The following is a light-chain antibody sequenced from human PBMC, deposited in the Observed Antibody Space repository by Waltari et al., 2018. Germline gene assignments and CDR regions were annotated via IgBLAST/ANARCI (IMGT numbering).Light chain of an antibody. CDR1: QCVTSIS. CDR2: GTS. Sequence: EILLMQSPFTLSFSPGETSTLSCRSSQCVTSISLTWYQQKLGQATRLLINGTSSRATAIPDRFRGSGSGTDFTLTISRLEPEDFAVYYCQQYDGEVVTFGGGTKVEI. V-gene: IGKV3-20*01. J-gene: IGKJ4*01. CDR3: QQYDGEVVT.